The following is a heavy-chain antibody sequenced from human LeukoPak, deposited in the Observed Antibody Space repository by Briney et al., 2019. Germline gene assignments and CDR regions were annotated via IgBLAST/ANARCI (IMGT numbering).Heavy chain of an antibody. CDR2: VHHSGST. Sequence: SETLSLTCTVSGYSISSGHHWGWIRQPPGKGLEWIGSVHHSGSTYYNPSLRSRVTISVDTSKNHFSLKLSSATAADTAVYYCARVGEHYYFDFWGQGTLVTVSS. CDR3: ARVGEHYYFDF. D-gene: IGHD1/OR15-1a*01. V-gene: IGHV4-38-2*02. J-gene: IGHJ4*02. CDR1: GYSISSGHH.